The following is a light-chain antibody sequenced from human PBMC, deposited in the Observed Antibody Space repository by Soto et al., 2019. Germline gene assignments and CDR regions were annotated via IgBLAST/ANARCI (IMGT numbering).Light chain of an antibody. CDR1: NSDVGSYNY. CDR2: NVY. CDR3: SSYTISRTYV. J-gene: IGLJ1*01. Sequence: QSALTQPASVSGPPGQSITISCTGTNSDVGSYNYVSWHQQHPGKAPKLMIYNVYDRPSGISNRFSGSKSGNTASLTISGLQGEDEADYYCSSYTISRTYVFGTGTKVTV. V-gene: IGLV2-14*03.